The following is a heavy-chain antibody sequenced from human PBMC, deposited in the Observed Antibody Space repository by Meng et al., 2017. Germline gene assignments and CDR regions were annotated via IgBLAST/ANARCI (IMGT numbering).Heavy chain of an antibody. D-gene: IGHD5-18*01. CDR3: ARDSWRGYSYGYWVDYYYGMDV. CDR1: GGSISSSSYY. CDR2: IYYSGST. Sequence: SETLSLTCTVSGGSISSSSYYWGWIRQPPGKGLEWIGSIYYSGSTYYNPSLKSRVTISVDTSKNQFSLKLSSVTAADTAVYYCARDSWRGYSYGYWVDYYYGMDVWGQGTTVTVSS. V-gene: IGHV4-39*07. J-gene: IGHJ6*02.